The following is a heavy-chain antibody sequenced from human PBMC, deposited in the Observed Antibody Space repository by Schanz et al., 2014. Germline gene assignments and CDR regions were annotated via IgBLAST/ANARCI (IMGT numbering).Heavy chain of an antibody. V-gene: IGHV1-3*01. CDR3: ARVSMEFERGKSYYYYMDG. Sequence: QVQLVQSGAEVKKPGASVKVSCKASGYTFTSYSIHWVRQAPGQGLEWMGWINVGNGNMKYSQKFQGRVTITRDTSASTAYMELTSLTSEDTAVYYCARVSMEFERGKSYYYYMDGGGRGTTVTVSS. J-gene: IGHJ6*03. D-gene: IGHD3-10*01. CDR2: INVGNGNM. CDR1: GYTFTSYS.